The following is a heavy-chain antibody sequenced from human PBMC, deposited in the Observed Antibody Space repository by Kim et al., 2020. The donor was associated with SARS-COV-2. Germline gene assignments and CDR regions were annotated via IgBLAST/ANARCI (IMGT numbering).Heavy chain of an antibody. CDR3: AKASITMIVVAPDY. J-gene: IGHJ4*02. D-gene: IGHD3-22*01. Sequence: ADCVKGRFTSSRDTSKNTLYLKMNSLRAEDTAVYYCAKASITMIVVAPDYWGQGTLVTVSS. V-gene: IGHV3-23*01.